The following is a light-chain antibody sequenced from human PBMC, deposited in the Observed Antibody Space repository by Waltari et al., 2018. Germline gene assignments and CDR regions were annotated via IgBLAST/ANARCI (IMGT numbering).Light chain of an antibody. V-gene: IGLV4-69*01. CDR1: SGHSRNI. Sequence: QLVVTQSPSASAPLGASVKPTCTLSSGHSRNIVAWLQQRPEKGPRYLMKVNSDGSHIKGDDIPDRFSGSSSGAERYLTIASLQPDDEADYYCQTGGHGTWVFGGGTTLTVL. CDR3: QTGGHGTWV. CDR2: VNSDGSH. J-gene: IGLJ3*02.